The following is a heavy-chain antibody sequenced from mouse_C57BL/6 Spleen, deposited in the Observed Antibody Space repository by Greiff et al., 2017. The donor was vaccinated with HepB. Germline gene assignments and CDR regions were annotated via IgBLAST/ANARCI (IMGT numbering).Heavy chain of an antibody. D-gene: IGHD2-2*01. CDR2: IHPNSGST. Sequence: QVQLQQPGAELVKPGASVKLSCKASGYTFTSYWMHWVKQRPGQGLEWIGMIHPNSGSTNYNEKFKSKATLTVDKSSSTAYMQLSSLTSEDSAVYYCARFPYGYDGGFAYWGQGTLVTVSA. CDR3: ARFPYGYDGGFAY. J-gene: IGHJ3*01. CDR1: GYTFTSYW. V-gene: IGHV1-64*01.